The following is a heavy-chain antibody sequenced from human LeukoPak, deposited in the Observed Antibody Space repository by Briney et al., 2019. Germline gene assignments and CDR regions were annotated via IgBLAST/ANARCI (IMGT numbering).Heavy chain of an antibody. D-gene: IGHD4-17*01. CDR1: GFTFGDDA. CDR2: IRSKAHGGTT. J-gene: IGHJ3*02. V-gene: IGHV3-49*03. CDR3: TTDLTTVDAFDI. Sequence: GRSLRLSCTASGFTFGDDAMSWYREAPGEGLGWVGLIRSKAHGGTTDYAAPVKGRFTISRDDSKNTLYLQMNSLKTEDTAAYYCTTDLTTVDAFDIWGQGTMVTVSS.